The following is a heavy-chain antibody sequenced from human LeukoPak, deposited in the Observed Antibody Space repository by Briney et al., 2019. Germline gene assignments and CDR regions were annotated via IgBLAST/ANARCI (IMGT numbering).Heavy chain of an antibody. J-gene: IGHJ4*02. CDR2: INPNSGDT. V-gene: IGHV1-2*02. CDR3: ARCRVVSGSCPHGFDY. CDR1: GHTFTGYY. Sequence: ASVKVSCKASGHTFTGYYMHWVRQAPGQGLEWMGWINPNSGDTNYAQKFQGRVTMTRDTSISTAYMELSRLRSDDTAVYYCARCRVVSGSCPHGFDYWGQGTLVTVSS. D-gene: IGHD6-13*01.